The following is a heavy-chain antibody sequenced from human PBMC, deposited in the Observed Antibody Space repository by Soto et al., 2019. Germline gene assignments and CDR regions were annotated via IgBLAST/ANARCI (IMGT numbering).Heavy chain of an antibody. CDR1: GFTFNNHA. Sequence: PGGSLRLSCAASGFTFNNHAMAWVRQAPGKGLEWVSSIGHSGYSINYGDSVKGRFTISRDNSKNTVFLEMNGLRAEDTAVYYCARSDDKDILTGCYNWGQGALVTVSS. J-gene: IGHJ4*02. CDR3: ARSDDKDILTGCYN. CDR2: IGHSGYSI. D-gene: IGHD3-9*01. V-gene: IGHV3-23*01.